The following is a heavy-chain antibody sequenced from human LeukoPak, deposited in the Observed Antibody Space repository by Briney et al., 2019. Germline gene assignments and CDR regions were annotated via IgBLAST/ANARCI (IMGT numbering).Heavy chain of an antibody. D-gene: IGHD2-2*01. Sequence: ASVKVSCKASGYTFTSDYMHWVRQAPGQGLEWMGMINPSGGSTSYAQKFQGRVTMTRDTSTSTVYMELSSLRSEDTAVYYCAREIPYCSSTSCPFGYWGQGTLVTVSS. J-gene: IGHJ4*02. CDR3: AREIPYCSSTSCPFGY. CDR2: INPSGGST. CDR1: GYTFTSDY. V-gene: IGHV1-46*01.